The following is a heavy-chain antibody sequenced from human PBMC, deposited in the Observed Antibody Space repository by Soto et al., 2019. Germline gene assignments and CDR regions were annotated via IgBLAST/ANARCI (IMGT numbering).Heavy chain of an antibody. Sequence: QVQLVESGGGVVQPGRSLRLSCAASGFTFSSYDMHWVRQAPGKGLEWVAVIWYDGSNKNYADSVKGRFTISRDNSKNTRYLQMNSLRAEDTAVYYCARDQAGYAGPTTRFDYWGQGTLVTVSS. CDR2: IWYDGSNK. D-gene: IGHD1-26*01. CDR3: ARDQAGYAGPTTRFDY. CDR1: GFTFSSYD. J-gene: IGHJ4*02. V-gene: IGHV3-33*01.